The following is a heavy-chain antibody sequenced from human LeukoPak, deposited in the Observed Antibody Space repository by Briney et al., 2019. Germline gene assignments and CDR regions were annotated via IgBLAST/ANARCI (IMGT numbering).Heavy chain of an antibody. CDR2: ISSSGATI. CDR1: GFTFSSYE. V-gene: IGHV3-48*03. CDR3: TRGHSGSYQRTDAFDI. Sequence: GGSLRLSCAASGFTFSSYEMNWVRQAPGKGLEWVSYISSSGATIYYADSVKGRFTISRDSAKNSLYLQMNSLRADDTAVYYCTRGHSGSYQRTDAFDIWGQGTMVTVSS. J-gene: IGHJ3*02. D-gene: IGHD1-26*01.